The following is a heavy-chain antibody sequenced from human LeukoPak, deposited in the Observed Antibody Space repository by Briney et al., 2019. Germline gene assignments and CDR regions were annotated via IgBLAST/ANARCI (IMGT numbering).Heavy chain of an antibody. Sequence: ASVKVSCKASGGTFNSYVISWVRQAPEQGLEWMGGIIPVFGTPKYAQKFQGRVSITKDESTSTAYMELSSLSSEDTAVYYCARGFTMFNYFDYWGQGTLVTVSS. CDR2: IIPVFGTP. CDR3: ARGFTMFNYFDY. CDR1: GGTFNSYV. V-gene: IGHV1-69*05. J-gene: IGHJ4*02. D-gene: IGHD3-10*02.